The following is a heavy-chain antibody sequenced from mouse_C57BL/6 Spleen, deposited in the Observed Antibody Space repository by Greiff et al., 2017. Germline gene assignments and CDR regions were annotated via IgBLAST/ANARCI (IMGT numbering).Heavy chain of an antibody. V-gene: IGHV2-2*01. CDR3: ARIPDYPYDAMDY. Sequence: VQLQQSGPGLVQPSQSLSITCTVSGFSLTSYGVHWVRQSPGKGLEWLGVIWSGGSTDYNAAFISRLSISKDNSKSQVFFKMNSLQADDTAIYYCARIPDYPYDAMDYWGQGTSVTVSS. CDR1: GFSLTSYG. D-gene: IGHD2-4*01. J-gene: IGHJ4*01. CDR2: IWSGGST.